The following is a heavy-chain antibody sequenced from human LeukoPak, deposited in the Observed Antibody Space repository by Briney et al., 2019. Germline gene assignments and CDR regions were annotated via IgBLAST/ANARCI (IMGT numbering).Heavy chain of an antibody. CDR3: ATEDILTGYSSAEYFQH. CDR1: GYTFTSYG. CDR2: ISAYNGNT. J-gene: IGHJ1*01. Sequence: ASVKVSCKASGYTFTSYGISWVRQAPGQGLEWMGWISAYNGNTNYAQKLQGRVTMTTDTSTSTAYMELRSLRSDDTAVYYCATEDILTGYSSAEYFQHWGQGTLVTVSS. D-gene: IGHD3-9*01. V-gene: IGHV1-18*04.